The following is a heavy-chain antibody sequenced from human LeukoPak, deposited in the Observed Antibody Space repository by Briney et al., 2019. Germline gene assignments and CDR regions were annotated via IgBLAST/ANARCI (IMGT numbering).Heavy chain of an antibody. V-gene: IGHV1-46*01. CDR1: GHTFTSYN. J-gene: IGHJ4*02. CDR3: ARGAWPVAYYDSSGYLHYFDY. D-gene: IGHD3-22*01. Sequence: GASVKVSCKASGHTFTSYNMHWVRQAPGQGLEWMGIINPSGASTNYAQKFQGRVTMTRDTSTSTVYMELSSLRSEATAVYYCARGAWPVAYYDSSGYLHYFDYWGQGTLVTVSS. CDR2: INPSGAST.